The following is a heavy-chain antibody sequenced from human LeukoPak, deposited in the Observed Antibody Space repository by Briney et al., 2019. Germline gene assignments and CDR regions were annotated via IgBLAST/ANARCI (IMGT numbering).Heavy chain of an antibody. V-gene: IGHV3-7*01. D-gene: IGHD2-2*02. Sequence: GGSLRLSCAGSGFPFSSYWMTWVRQAPGKGLEWVANINQDGSEKSYVDSVRGRFTISRDNAKNSLYLQMNSLRAEDTAVYYCARGGPYCSSTSCYMITWGQGTLVTVSS. CDR1: GFPFSSYW. CDR3: ARGGPYCSSTSCYMIT. J-gene: IGHJ4*02. CDR2: INQDGSEK.